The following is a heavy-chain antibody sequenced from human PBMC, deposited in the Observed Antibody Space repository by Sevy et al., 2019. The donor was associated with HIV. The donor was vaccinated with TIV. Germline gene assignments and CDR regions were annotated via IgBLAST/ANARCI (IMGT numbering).Heavy chain of an antibody. CDR2: ISSSGSAK. CDR1: GFTLSDYY. Sequence: GGSLRLSCAASGFTLSDYYMSWIRQAPGKGLEWVSYISSSGSAKYYADSVKGRFTISRDNAKNTLYLQMNSLRAEDTAVDYCARDNCYASGSRFDYWGQGTLVTVSS. J-gene: IGHJ4*02. V-gene: IGHV3-11*01. D-gene: IGHD3-10*01. CDR3: ARDNCYASGSRFDY.